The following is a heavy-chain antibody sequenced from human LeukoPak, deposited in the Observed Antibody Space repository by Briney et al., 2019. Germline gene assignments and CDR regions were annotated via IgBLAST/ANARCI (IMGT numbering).Heavy chain of an antibody. D-gene: IGHD3-22*01. CDR1: GYTFTSYY. CDR3: ARAADYYDIISGLYYKWFDP. Sequence: ASVKVSCKASGYTFTSYYMHWVRQAPGQGLEWMGIINPSGGSTSYAQKFQGRVTMTRDTSTSTVYMELSSLRSEDTAVYYCARAADYYDIISGLYYKWFDPWGQGTLVTVSS. V-gene: IGHV1-46*01. CDR2: INPSGGST. J-gene: IGHJ5*02.